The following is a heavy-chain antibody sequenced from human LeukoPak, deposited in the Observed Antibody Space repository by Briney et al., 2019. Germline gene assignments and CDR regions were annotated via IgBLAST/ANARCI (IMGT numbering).Heavy chain of an antibody. V-gene: IGHV3-7*03. CDR3: ASSKWNYYNY. J-gene: IGHJ4*02. CDR1: GFTFNNYS. CDR2: IKQDGSQK. D-gene: IGHD1-26*01. Sequence: PGGSLRLSCAASGFTFNNYSMNWVRQAPGKGLEWVANIKQDGSQKYYVDSVKGRFTISRDNAKNSLYLQMDSLRAEDSAVYYCASSKWNYYNYWGQRTLVTVPS.